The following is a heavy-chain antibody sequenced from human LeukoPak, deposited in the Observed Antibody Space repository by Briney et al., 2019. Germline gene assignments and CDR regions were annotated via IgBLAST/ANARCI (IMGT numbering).Heavy chain of an antibody. J-gene: IGHJ4*02. Sequence: SVKVSCKAPGGTFSSYAISWVRQAPGQGLEWMGRIIPIFGTANYAQKFQGRVTITTDESTSTAYMELSSLRSEDTAVYYCARDSYYDSSGYSTTSVYWGQGTLDTVSS. CDR1: GGTFSSYA. V-gene: IGHV1-69*05. CDR2: IIPIFGTA. CDR3: ARDSYYDSSGYSTTSVY. D-gene: IGHD3-22*01.